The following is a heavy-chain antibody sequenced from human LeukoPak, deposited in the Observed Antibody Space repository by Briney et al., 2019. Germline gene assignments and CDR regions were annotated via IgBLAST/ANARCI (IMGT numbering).Heavy chain of an antibody. CDR3: ARGIAAAGDYYFDY. CDR2: IKQDGSEK. V-gene: IGHV3-7*03. CDR1: GFTFSSYW. D-gene: IGHD6-13*01. J-gene: IGHJ4*02. Sequence: GGSLTLSCAASGFTFSSYWMSWVREAPGKGLEWVANIKQDGSEKYYVDSVKGRFTISRDNAKNSLYLQMNSLRAEDTAVYYCARGIAAAGDYYFDYWGQGTLVTVSS.